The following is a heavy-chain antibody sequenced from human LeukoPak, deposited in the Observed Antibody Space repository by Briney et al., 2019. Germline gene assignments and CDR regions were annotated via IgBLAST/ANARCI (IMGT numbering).Heavy chain of an antibody. D-gene: IGHD7-27*01. CDR1: GFTFPRSV. V-gene: IGHV1-58*02. CDR3: AADLGPHGDHDI. J-gene: IGHJ3*02. Sequence: VKVSFKASGFTFPRSVMQWVRQARGQRLEWIGWIAVGSGNTNYAQKFQERVTITRDMSTTTAYMELSSLRSEDTAVYYCAADLGPHGDHDIWGQGTMVTVSS. CDR2: IAVGSGNT.